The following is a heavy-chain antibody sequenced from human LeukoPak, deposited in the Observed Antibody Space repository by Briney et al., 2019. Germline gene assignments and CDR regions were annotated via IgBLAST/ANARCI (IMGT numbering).Heavy chain of an antibody. CDR2: IYYSGST. D-gene: IGHD3-22*01. CDR3: ARHKMYYYDSSGYYGDYNWFDP. V-gene: IGHV4-39*01. J-gene: IGHJ5*02. CDR1: GGSISSSSYY. Sequence: PSETLSLTCTVSGGSISSSSYYWGWIRQPPGKGLEWIGSIYYSGSTYYNPSLKSRVTISVDTSKNQFSLKLSSVTAADTAVYYCARHKMYYYDSSGYYGDYNWFDPWGQGTLVTVSS.